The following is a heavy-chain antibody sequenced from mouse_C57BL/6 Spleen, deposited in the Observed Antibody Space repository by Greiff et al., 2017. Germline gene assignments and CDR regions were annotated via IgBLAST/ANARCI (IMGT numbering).Heavy chain of an antibody. CDR3: TGYYSNDAMDY. CDR2: IRLKSDNYAT. Sequence: EVQVVESGGGLVQPGGSMKLSCVASGFTFSNYWMNWVRQSPEKGLEWVAQIRLKSDNYATHYAESVKGRFTISRDDSKSSVYLQMNNLRAEDTGIYYCTGYYSNDAMDYWGQGTSVTVSS. J-gene: IGHJ4*01. D-gene: IGHD2-5*01. V-gene: IGHV6-3*01. CDR1: GFTFSNYW.